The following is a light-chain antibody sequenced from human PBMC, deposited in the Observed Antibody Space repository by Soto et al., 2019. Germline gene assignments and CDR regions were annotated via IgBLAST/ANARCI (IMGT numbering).Light chain of an antibody. Sequence: QSVLTQPPSVSGAPGQRVTISCTGSSSNIGAGHDVHWYQQLPGTAPKLLIYGNGNRPSGVPDRFSGSKSGTSASLAITGLRPEDEADYYCAAWDDSLRDVVFGAGTKLTVL. CDR2: GNG. J-gene: IGLJ2*01. V-gene: IGLV1-40*01. CDR1: SSNIGAGHD. CDR3: AAWDDSLRDVV.